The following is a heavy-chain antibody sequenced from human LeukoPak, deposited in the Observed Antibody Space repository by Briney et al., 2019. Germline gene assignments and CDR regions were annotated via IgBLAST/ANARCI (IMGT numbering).Heavy chain of an antibody. J-gene: IGHJ4*02. V-gene: IGHV4-38-2*02. Sequence: SETLSLTCTVSGYSISSGYYWGWIRQPPGKGLEWIGSIYHSGSTYYNPSLKSRVTISVDTSKNQFSLKLSSVTAADTAVYYCARVRPGAVVDYWSQGTLVTVYS. CDR2: IYHSGST. D-gene: IGHD2-21*01. CDR3: ARVRPGAVVDY. CDR1: GYSISSGYY.